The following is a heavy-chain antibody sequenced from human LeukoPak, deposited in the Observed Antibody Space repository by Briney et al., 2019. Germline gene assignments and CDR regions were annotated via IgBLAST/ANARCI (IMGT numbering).Heavy chain of an antibody. D-gene: IGHD3-22*01. CDR2: IYSGGST. CDR1: GFTFSSHW. J-gene: IGHJ4*02. CDR3: ARGGSYFDISGYYFY. V-gene: IGHV3-66*01. Sequence: PGGSLRLSCAASGFTFSSHWMHWVRQAPGKGLEWVSIIYSGGSTSYADSVKGRFTISRDNSKNTLYLQMNSLRTEDTAVYYCARGGSYFDISGYYFYWGQGTLVTVSS.